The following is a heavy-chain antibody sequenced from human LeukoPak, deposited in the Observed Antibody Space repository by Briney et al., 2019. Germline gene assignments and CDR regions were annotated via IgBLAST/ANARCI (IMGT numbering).Heavy chain of an antibody. CDR1: RGSISSYY. V-gene: IGHV4-59*01. D-gene: IGHD6-13*01. J-gene: IGHJ4*02. Sequence: TSETLSLTCTVSRGSISSYYWGWIRQPPGKGLEWIGYIYYSGSTNYNPSLKSRVTISVDTSKNQFSLKLSSVTAADTAVYYCARGGKLAATGSIFDHWGQGTLVTVSS. CDR3: ARGGKLAATGSIFDH. CDR2: IYYSGST.